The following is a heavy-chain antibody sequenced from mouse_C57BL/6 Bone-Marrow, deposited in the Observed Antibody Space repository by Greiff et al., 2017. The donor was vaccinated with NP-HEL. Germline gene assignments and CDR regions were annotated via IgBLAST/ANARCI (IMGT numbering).Heavy chain of an antibody. CDR2: IYPRSGNT. Sequence: QVQLQESGAELARPGASVKLSCKASGYTFTSYGISWVKQRTGQGLEWIGEIYPRSGNTYYNEKFKGKATLTADKSSSTAYMELRSLRSEDSAVYFCADYYGSSYGYFDVWGTGTTVTVSS. CDR3: ADYYGSSYGYFDV. J-gene: IGHJ1*03. D-gene: IGHD1-1*01. V-gene: IGHV1-81*01. CDR1: GYTFTSYG.